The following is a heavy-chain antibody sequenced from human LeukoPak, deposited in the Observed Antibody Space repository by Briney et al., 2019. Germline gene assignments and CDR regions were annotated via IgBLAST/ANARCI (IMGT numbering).Heavy chain of an antibody. CDR2: ITSSGTDI. CDR1: EFTFTNYL. Sequence: GGSLRLSCIASEFTFTNYLMSWVRQAPGKALEWVSSITSSGTDIFYADSVKGRFTISRDNAKNSLYLQMNSLGPEDTAVYYCARDPYSGNYGNYYYYYMDVWGKGTTVTVSS. V-gene: IGHV3-21*01. D-gene: IGHD1-26*01. CDR3: ARDPYSGNYGNYYYYYMDV. J-gene: IGHJ6*03.